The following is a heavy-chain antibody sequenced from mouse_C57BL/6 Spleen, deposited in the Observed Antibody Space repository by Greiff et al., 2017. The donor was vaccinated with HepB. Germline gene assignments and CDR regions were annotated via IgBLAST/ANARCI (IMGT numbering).Heavy chain of an antibody. Sequence: QVQLQQSGPELVKPGASVKISCKASGYAFSSSWMNWVKQRPGKGLEWIGRIYPGDGDTNYNGKFKGKATLTADKSSSTAYMQLSSLTSEDSAVYFCAIGVITTAMDYWGQGTSVTVSS. CDR2: IYPGDGDT. D-gene: IGHD1-1*01. V-gene: IGHV1-82*01. CDR1: GYAFSSSW. CDR3: AIGVITTAMDY. J-gene: IGHJ4*01.